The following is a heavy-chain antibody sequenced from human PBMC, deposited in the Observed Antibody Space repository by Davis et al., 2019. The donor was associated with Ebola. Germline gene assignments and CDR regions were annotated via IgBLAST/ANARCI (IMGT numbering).Heavy chain of an antibody. V-gene: IGHV3-21*04. J-gene: IGHJ6*02. CDR3: AKGACSGGSCYSIYYYYGMDV. D-gene: IGHD2-15*01. CDR1: GFTFSSYS. CDR2: ISSSSSYI. Sequence: PGGSLRLSCAASGFTFSSYSMNWVRQAPGKGLEWVSSISSSSSYIYYADSVKGRFTISRDNAKNSLYLQMNSLRAEDTAVYYCAKGACSGGSCYSIYYYYGMDVWGQGTTVTVSS.